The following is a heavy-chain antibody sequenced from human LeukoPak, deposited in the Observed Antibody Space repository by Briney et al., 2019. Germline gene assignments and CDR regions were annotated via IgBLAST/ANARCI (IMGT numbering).Heavy chain of an antibody. CDR3: ARDPTTVTKGFDI. Sequence: SETLSLTCTVSGGSIRSGFWNWIRQSPGKGLEWIGYIYDSGSTNYNPTLKGRVTISADTSKNQFSLKLNPVTAADTAVYYCARDPTTVTKGFDIWGQGTMVTVSS. CDR2: IYDSGST. V-gene: IGHV4-59*12. D-gene: IGHD4-17*01. CDR1: GGSIRSGF. J-gene: IGHJ3*02.